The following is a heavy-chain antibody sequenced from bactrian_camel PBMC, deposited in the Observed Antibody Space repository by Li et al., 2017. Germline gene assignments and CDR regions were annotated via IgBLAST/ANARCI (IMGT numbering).Heavy chain of an antibody. CDR2: IEHGAGST. CDR3: TRDQPEYAY. J-gene: IGHJ4*01. CDR1: GFTFSRYG. V-gene: IGHV3S1*01. D-gene: IGHD1*01. Sequence: HVQLVESGGGLAQPGGSLRLSCTASGFTFSRYGMDWVRQAPGKGLEWISSIEHGAGSTYYADSVEGRITISRDNAKNTVSLELNSLENEDTAMYYCTRDQPEYAYWGQGTQVTVS.